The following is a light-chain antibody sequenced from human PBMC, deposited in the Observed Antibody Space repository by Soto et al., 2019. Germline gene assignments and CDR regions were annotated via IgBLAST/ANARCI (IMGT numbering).Light chain of an antibody. V-gene: IGKV1-39*01. CDR3: QQSYSTLYT. J-gene: IGKJ2*01. Sequence: DIQMTQSPSSLSASIGDRVTITCRASQSISNFLNWYQQKPGKAPKLLIYAASSLQGGVPSRFGGSGSGTDFTLTISSLQPEDFATYYCQQSYSTLYTFGQGTKVEIK. CDR2: AAS. CDR1: QSISNF.